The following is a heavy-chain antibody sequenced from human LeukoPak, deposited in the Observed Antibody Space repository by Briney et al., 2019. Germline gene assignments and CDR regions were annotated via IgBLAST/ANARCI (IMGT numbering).Heavy chain of an antibody. CDR3: ERDQLPKNWFDP. Sequence: ASVKVSCKASGYTFTSYGISWVRQAPGQGLEWMGWISAYNGNTNYAQKLQGRVTMTTDTSTSTAYMELRSLRSDDTAVYYCERDQLPKNWFDPWGQGTLVTVSS. V-gene: IGHV1-18*01. D-gene: IGHD2-2*01. J-gene: IGHJ5*02. CDR2: ISAYNGNT. CDR1: GYTFTSYG.